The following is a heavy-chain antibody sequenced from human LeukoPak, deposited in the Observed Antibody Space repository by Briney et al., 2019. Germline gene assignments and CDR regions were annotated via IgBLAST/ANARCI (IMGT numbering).Heavy chain of an antibody. CDR2: IYYSGST. D-gene: IGHD4-17*01. CDR1: GASIGDYY. J-gene: IGHJ4*02. V-gene: IGHV4-59*01. Sequence: SETLSLTCTVSGASIGDYYWNWIRQPPGKGLEWIGYIYYSGSTNYNPSLKSRVTISVDTSKNQFSLKLSSVTAADTAVYYCARGDYGDYVDYWGQGTLVTVSS. CDR3: ARGDYGDYVDY.